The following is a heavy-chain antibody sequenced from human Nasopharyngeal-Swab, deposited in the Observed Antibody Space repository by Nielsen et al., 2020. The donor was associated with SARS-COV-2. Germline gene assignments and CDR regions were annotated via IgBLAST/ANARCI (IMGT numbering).Heavy chain of an antibody. CDR1: GGSISDYY. V-gene: IGHV4-34*01. CDR2: INHSGST. D-gene: IGHD3-10*01. Sequence: SETLSRTCTVSGGSISDYYWSWIRQPPGKGLEWIGEINHSGSTNYNPSPKSRVTISVDTSKNQFSLKLSSVTAADTAVYYCARGGRYGSGNIGGYWGQGTLVTVSS. J-gene: IGHJ4*02. CDR3: ARGGRYGSGNIGGY.